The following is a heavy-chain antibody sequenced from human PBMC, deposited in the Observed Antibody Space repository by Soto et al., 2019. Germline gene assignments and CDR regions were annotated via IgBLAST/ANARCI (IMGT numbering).Heavy chain of an antibody. CDR1: GFTFSDYY. V-gene: IGHV3-11*01. Sequence: QVQLVESGGGLVKPGGSLRLSCAASGFTFSDYYMSWIRQAPGKGLEWVSYISSSGSTIYYADSVKGRFSISRDNAKNSLYLQMNSLRAEDTAVYYCAREGYSGYNLSPLRGMDVWGQGTTVTVSS. CDR2: ISSSGSTI. CDR3: AREGYSGYNLSPLRGMDV. D-gene: IGHD5-12*01. J-gene: IGHJ6*02.